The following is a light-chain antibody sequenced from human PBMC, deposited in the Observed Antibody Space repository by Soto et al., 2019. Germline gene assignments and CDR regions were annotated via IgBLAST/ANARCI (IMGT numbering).Light chain of an antibody. V-gene: IGLV2-14*01. Sequence: QSALTQPASVSGSPGQSITISCTGTSTDIGGYTYVSWYQQHPGKVPKLMIYEVDNRPSGVSNRFSGSKSGSTASLTISGLQAEDEADYFCSSYSRTTTRVVFGAGTTLTVL. CDR2: EVD. CDR3: SSYSRTTTRVV. J-gene: IGLJ2*01. CDR1: STDIGGYTY.